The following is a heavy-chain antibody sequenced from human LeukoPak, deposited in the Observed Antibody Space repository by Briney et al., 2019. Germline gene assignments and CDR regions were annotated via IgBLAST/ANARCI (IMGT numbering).Heavy chain of an antibody. Sequence: GSSVKVSCKASGGTFSSYAISWVRQAPGQGLEWMGGIIPIFGTANYAQKLQGRVTMTTDTSTSTAYMELRSLRSDDTAVYYCAREVRGVITYYYYYYMDVWGKGTTVTVSS. CDR2: IIPIFGTA. D-gene: IGHD3-10*01. CDR3: AREVRGVITYYYYYYMDV. J-gene: IGHJ6*03. CDR1: GGTFSSYA. V-gene: IGHV1-69*05.